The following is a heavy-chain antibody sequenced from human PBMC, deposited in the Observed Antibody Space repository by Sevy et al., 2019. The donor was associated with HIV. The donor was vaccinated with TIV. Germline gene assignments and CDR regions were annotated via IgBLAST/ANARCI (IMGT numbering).Heavy chain of an antibody. CDR2: IWNDGSNK. CDR1: GFTFSNYG. J-gene: IGHJ4*02. CDR3: ARGGDFNPISAQRDFVY. V-gene: IGHV3-33*01. Sequence: GGSLRLSCAASGFTFSNYGMHWVRQAPGKGLEWVAVIWNDGSNKYDADSVKGRFTISRDNSKNTLYLQMNSLRVEDTAVYFCARGGDFNPISAQRDFVYWGQGTLVTASS. D-gene: IGHD2-21*02.